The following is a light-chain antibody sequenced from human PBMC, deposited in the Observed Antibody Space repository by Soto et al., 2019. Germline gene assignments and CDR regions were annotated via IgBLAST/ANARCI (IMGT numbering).Light chain of an antibody. Sequence: EIVLTQSPGTLSLSPGERATLSCRASQTVSSSYLAWYQQKPGQAPRLLMYGASSRATGIPDRFSGSGSGTDFSLTISRLEPEDFAVYYCHQYGGSPTWTFGQGTTVENK. J-gene: IGKJ1*01. CDR2: GAS. CDR3: HQYGGSPTWT. CDR1: QTVSSSY. V-gene: IGKV3-20*01.